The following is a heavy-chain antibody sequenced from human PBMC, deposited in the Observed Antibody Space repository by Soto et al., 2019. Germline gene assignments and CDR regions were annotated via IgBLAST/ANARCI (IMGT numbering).Heavy chain of an antibody. V-gene: IGHV3-15*01. CDR2: IKSKTDGGTT. J-gene: IGHJ6*03. CDR1: GFTFSNAW. Sequence: EVQLVESGGGLVKPGGSLRLSCAASGFTFSNAWMSWVRQAPGKGLEWVGRIKSKTDGGTTDYAAPVKGRFTISRDDSKNTLYLQMNSLKTEDTAVYYCTTGRVTIFGVVTNWSGGYMDVWGKGTTVTVSS. CDR3: TTGRVTIFGVVTNWSGGYMDV. D-gene: IGHD3-3*01.